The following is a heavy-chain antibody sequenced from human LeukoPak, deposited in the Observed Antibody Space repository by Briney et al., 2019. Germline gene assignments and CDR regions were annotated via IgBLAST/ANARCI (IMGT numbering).Heavy chain of an antibody. CDR3: ARQFTPATLDYYYYYMDV. V-gene: IGHV4-34*01. CDR2: INHGGST. CDR1: GGSFSGYY. D-gene: IGHD5-24*01. Sequence: SETQSLTCAVYGGSFSGYYWSWIRQLPGKGLEWIGEINHGGSTNYNPSLKSRVSISIDTSKNQFSLNLTSVTAADTAVYYCARQFTPATLDYYYYYMDVWGKGTTVTISS. J-gene: IGHJ6*03.